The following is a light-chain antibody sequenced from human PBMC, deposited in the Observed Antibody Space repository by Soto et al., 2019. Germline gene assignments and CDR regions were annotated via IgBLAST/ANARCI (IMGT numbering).Light chain of an antibody. J-gene: IGLJ1*01. CDR2: DVS. V-gene: IGLV2-14*01. CDR1: SSDVGDYNY. Sequence: QSVLTQPASVSGSPGQSITISCTGTSSDVGDYNYVSWYQQHPGKAPKLMIYDVSNRPSGVSNRFSRSKSGSTASLTISGLQAEDEADYYCSSYTSSTTRVFGTGTKVTVL. CDR3: SSYTSSTTRV.